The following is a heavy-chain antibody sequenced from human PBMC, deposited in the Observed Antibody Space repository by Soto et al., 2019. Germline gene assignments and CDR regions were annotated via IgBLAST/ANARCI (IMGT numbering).Heavy chain of an antibody. Sequence: GGSLRLSCAASGFTFSSYAMIWVRQAPGKGLEWVSAISGSGGSTYYADSVKGRFTISRDNSKNTLYLQMNSLRAEDTAVYYCAKDQGFLEWVEYLDAFDIWGQGTMVTVSS. V-gene: IGHV3-23*01. CDR2: ISGSGGST. J-gene: IGHJ3*02. CDR3: AKDQGFLEWVEYLDAFDI. CDR1: GFTFSSYA. D-gene: IGHD3-3*01.